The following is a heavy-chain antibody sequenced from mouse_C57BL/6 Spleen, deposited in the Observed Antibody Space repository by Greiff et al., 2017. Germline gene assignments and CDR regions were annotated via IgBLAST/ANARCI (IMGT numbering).Heavy chain of an antibody. CDR2: IDPSDSYT. CDR1: GYTFTSYW. Sequence: QVQLQQPGAELVMPGASVKLSCKASGYTFTSYWLHWVKQRPGPGLEWIGEIDPSDSYTNYNQKFKGKSTLTVDKSSSTAYMQLSSLTSEDSAVYYCARSVGTVGVLYYYAMDYWGQGTSVTVSS. V-gene: IGHV1-69*01. J-gene: IGHJ4*01. D-gene: IGHD1-1*01. CDR3: ARSVGTVGVLYYYAMDY.